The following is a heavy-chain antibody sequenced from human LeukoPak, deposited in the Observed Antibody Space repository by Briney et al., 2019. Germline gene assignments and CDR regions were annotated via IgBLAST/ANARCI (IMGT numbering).Heavy chain of an antibody. CDR2: IYYSGST. D-gene: IGHD3-10*01. CDR3: ARSREVAMVRGVTFYYYYMDV. CDR1: GGSISSYY. J-gene: IGHJ6*03. V-gene: IGHV4-59*01. Sequence: KPSETLSLTCTVSGGSISSYYWSWIRQPPGKGLEWIGYIYYSGSTNYNPSLKSRVTISVDTSKNQFSLKLSSVTAADTAVYYCARSREVAMVRGVTFYYYYMDVWGKGTTVTISS.